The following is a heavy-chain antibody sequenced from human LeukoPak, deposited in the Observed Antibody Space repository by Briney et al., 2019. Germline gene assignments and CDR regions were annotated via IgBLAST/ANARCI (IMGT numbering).Heavy chain of an antibody. V-gene: IGHV1-46*01. CDR3: ARDLHGGWAWDY. CDR1: GYTFTSCL. Sequence: ASVKASCKASGYTFTSCLMHCVCQAPEQGFEWMGNIHPSDGDTNYAQSFQGRVTLTSASSTTTVYMELSSLRSEDAAEYFCARDLHGGWAWDYWGQGTLVTVSS. CDR2: IHPSDGDT. J-gene: IGHJ4*02. D-gene: IGHD6-19*01.